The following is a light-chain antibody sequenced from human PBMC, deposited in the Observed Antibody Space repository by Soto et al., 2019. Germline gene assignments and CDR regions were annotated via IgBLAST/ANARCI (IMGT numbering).Light chain of an antibody. CDR3: QQYGSSPRIT. Sequence: EIVMTQSPATLSVSPGERATLSCRASQRISTSYLAWYQQKPGQAPRLLIYGASSRATGVPDRFSGSGSGTGFTLTISRLEPEDFAVYYCQQYGSSPRITFGQGTRWRI. V-gene: IGKV3-20*01. J-gene: IGKJ5*01. CDR2: GAS. CDR1: QRISTSY.